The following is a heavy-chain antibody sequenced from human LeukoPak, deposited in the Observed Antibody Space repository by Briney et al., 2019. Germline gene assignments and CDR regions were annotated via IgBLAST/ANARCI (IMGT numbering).Heavy chain of an antibody. J-gene: IGHJ4*02. D-gene: IGHD1-7*01. CDR3: AKDRWSGITGFDY. V-gene: IGHV3-23*01. CDR2: FSGSGGST. CDR1: GFTFSSYA. Sequence: GGSLRLCCAASGFTFSSYAMSWVRQSPGKGLEWVSGFSGSGGSTYYADSVKGRFTISRDNSKNTLYLQMNSLRAEDTAVYYCAKDRWSGITGFDYWGQGTLVTVSS.